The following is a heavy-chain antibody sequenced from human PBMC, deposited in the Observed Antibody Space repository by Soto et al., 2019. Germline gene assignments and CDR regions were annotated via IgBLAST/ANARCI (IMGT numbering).Heavy chain of an antibody. D-gene: IGHD3-9*01. V-gene: IGHV3-7*01. CDR3: ARDYSYYDILTGYPNYYYYMDV. CDR2: IKQDGSEK. CDR1: GFTFSSYW. J-gene: IGHJ6*03. Sequence: GGSLRLSCAASGFTFSSYWMSWVRQAPGKGLEWVANIKQDGSEKYYVDSVKGRFTISRDNAKNPLYLQMNSLRAEDTAVYYCARDYSYYDILTGYPNYYYYMDVWGKGTTVTVSS.